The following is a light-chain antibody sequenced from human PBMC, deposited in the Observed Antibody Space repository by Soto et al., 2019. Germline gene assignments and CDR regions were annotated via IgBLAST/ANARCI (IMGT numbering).Light chain of an antibody. CDR2: EVS. J-gene: IGLJ3*02. CDR3: STYTTTSTVE. Sequence: QSALTQPASVSGSPGQSITISCTAASSDVGGYHYVSWYQQHPGRVPKLIIYEVSNRPSGISNRFSGSKSGNTASLTISGLQADDEANYFCSTYTTTSTVEFGGGTKLTVL. CDR1: SSDVGGYHY. V-gene: IGLV2-14*01.